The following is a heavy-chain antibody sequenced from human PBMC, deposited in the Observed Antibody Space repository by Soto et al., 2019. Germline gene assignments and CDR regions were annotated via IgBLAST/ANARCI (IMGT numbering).Heavy chain of an antibody. D-gene: IGHD6-19*01. CDR2: IDPSDSYT. J-gene: IGHJ6*02. CDR1: GYSFTSYW. Sequence: GGSLKISCKGSGYSFTSYWISWVRQMPGQGLGGGGRIDPSDSYTNYSLSFEGHVTISADKSISTAYLQWSSLKASDNAMYYSARSIAVAGTVGFDYYYYGMDVWGQGTTVTVSS. CDR3: ARSIAVAGTVGFDYYYYGMDV. V-gene: IGHV5-10-1*01.